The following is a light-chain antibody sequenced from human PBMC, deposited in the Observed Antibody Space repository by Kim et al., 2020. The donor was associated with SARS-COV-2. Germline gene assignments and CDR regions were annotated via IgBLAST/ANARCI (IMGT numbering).Light chain of an antibody. Sequence: SYELTQPPSVSVSPGQTASIICSGDKLGEKYVCWYQQKPGQSPLLIILQDDRRPSGIPERFSASNSGNTATLTISGTQSMDEADYYCQAWDSGTVVFGGGTQLTVL. CDR1: KLGEKY. CDR3: QAWDSGTVV. CDR2: QDD. J-gene: IGLJ2*01. V-gene: IGLV3-1*01.